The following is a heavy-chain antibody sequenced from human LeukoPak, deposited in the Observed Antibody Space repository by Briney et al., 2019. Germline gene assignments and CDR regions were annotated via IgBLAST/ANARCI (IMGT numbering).Heavy chain of an antibody. D-gene: IGHD3-3*01. CDR2: INHSGST. Sequence: SETLSLTCTVSGGSISSYYWSWIRQPPGKGLEWIGEINHSGSTNYNPSLKSRVTISVDTSKNQFSLKLSSVTAADTAVYYCASAEAYYDFWSGYSDWFDPWGQGTLVTVSS. CDR3: ASAEAYYDFWSGYSDWFDP. CDR1: GGSISSYY. J-gene: IGHJ5*02. V-gene: IGHV4-34*01.